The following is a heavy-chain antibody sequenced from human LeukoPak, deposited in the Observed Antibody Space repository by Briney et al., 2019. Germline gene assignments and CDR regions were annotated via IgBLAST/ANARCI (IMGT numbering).Heavy chain of an antibody. V-gene: IGHV4-59*01. CDR1: GGSISSYY. J-gene: IGHJ4*02. CDR3: ARDRGQPLLSLGPYFDY. CDR2: IYYSGST. Sequence: PSETLSLTCTVSGGSISSYYWSWIRQPPGKGLEWIGYIYYSGSTNYNPSLKSRVTISVDTSKNQFSLKLSSVTAADTAVYYCARDRGQPLLSLGPYFDYWGQGTLVTVYS. D-gene: IGHD2/OR15-2a*01.